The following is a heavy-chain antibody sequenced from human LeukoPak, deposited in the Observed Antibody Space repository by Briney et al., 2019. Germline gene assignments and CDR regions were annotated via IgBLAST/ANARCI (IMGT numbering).Heavy chain of an antibody. CDR2: IYYRGNT. J-gene: IGHJ4*02. V-gene: IGHV4-39*07. CDR1: GASIGTRGYY. CDR3: ASERGYHAN. Sequence: PSETLSLTCTVSGASIGTRGYYWGWIRQPPGNGLEWIGTIYYRGNTYYNPSLEGRVTMSVDTSKNQFSLNVISMTAADTAMYYCASERGYHANWGQGTLVTVSS. D-gene: IGHD5-12*01.